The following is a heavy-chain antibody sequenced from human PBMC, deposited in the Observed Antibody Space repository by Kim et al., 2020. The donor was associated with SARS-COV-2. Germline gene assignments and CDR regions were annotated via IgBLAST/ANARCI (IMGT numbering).Heavy chain of an antibody. Sequence: GGSLRLSCAASGFTFSSYSMSWVRQAPGKGLEWVSSISSSSSCMYTAYAATGRGTITSDNAKNTLKLQLHSQRPENAATYDCYCATSRDDL. CDR2: ISSSSSCM. CDR1: GFTFSSYS. D-gene: IGHD2-8*02. J-gene: IGHJ2*01. CDR3: YCATSRDDL. V-gene: IGHV3-21*01.